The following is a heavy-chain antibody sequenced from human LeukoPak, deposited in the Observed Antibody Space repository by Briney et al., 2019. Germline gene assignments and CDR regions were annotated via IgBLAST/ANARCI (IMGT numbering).Heavy chain of an antibody. CDR2: VDTVGDK. V-gene: IGHV3-13*01. CDR3: ARGGKTAMADY. J-gene: IGHJ4*02. Sequence: GGSLRLSCTASGFTFSINDMHWVRQATGKGLEWVSGVDTVGDKYYADSVKGRFIISREDAKNSVYLQMNSLRAGDTAVYYCARGGKTAMADYWGQGTLVTVSS. CDR1: GFTFSIND. D-gene: IGHD5-18*01.